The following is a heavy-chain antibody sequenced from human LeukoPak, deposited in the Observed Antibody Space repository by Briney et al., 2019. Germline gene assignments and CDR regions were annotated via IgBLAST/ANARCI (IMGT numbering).Heavy chain of an antibody. CDR1: GGSISSYY. Sequence: SETLSLTCTVSGGSISSYYWSWIRQPAGKGLELIGRIYTSGSTKYNPSPKSRVTMSVDTSKNQFSLKLSSVTAADTAVYYCARDGNSGYTFDYWGQGTLVTVSS. CDR2: IYTSGST. CDR3: ARDGNSGYTFDY. J-gene: IGHJ4*02. D-gene: IGHD5-12*01. V-gene: IGHV4-4*07.